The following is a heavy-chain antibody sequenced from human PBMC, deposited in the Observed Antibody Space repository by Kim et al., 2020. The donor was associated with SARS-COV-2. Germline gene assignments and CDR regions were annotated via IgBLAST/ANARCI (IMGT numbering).Heavy chain of an antibody. CDR1: GFTVSSNY. D-gene: IGHD6-13*01. CDR2: IYSGGST. V-gene: IGHV3-53*01. CDR3: ARYYSSSWYSEHVFDAFDI. J-gene: IGHJ3*02. Sequence: GGSLRLSCAASGFTVSSNYMSWVRQAPGKGLEWVSVIYSGGSTYYADSVKGRFTISRDNSKNTLYLQMNSVRAEDTAVYYCARYYSSSWYSEHVFDAFDIWGQGTMVTVSS.